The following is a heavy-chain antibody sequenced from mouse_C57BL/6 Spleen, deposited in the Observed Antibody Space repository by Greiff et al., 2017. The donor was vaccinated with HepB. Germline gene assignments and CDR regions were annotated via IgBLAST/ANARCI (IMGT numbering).Heavy chain of an antibody. J-gene: IGHJ3*01. V-gene: IGHV1-52*01. CDR2: IDPSDSET. CDR3: ARDGYDYGFAY. D-gene: IGHD2-4*01. CDR1: GYTFTSYW. Sequence: QVQLQQPGAELVRPGSSVKLSCKASGYTFTSYWMHWVKQRPIQGLEWIGNIDPSDSETHYNQKFKDKATLTVDKSSSTAYMQLSSLTSEDSAVYYCARDGYDYGFAYWGQGTLATVSA.